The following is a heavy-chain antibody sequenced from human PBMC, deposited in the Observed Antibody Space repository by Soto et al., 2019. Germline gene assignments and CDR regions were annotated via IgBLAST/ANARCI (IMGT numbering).Heavy chain of an antibody. J-gene: IGHJ3*02. CDR3: TSKFGQFLADAFDI. CDR2: IYHSGST. Sequence: PSETLSLTCAVSGDSISRSYWRSWVRQFPGKGLEWIGEIYHSGSTIYNPSLQSRVTLSVDKSKNEFSLKMSSVTAADTAVYYCTSKFGQFLADAFDIWGQGTMVTVS. CDR1: GDSISRSYW. D-gene: IGHD3-16*01. V-gene: IGHV4-4*02.